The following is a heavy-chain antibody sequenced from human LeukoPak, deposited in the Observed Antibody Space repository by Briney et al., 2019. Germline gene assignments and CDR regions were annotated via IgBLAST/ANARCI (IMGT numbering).Heavy chain of an antibody. CDR1: GFTFSSYA. J-gene: IGHJ6*03. Sequence: GGSLRLSCAASGFTFSSYAMSWVRQAPGKGLEWVSAISGSGGSTYYADSVKGRFTISRDNSKNTLYLQMNSLRAEDTAVYYCAKFRGDRTYYYYYMDVWGKGTTVTVSS. CDR3: AKFRGDRTYYYYYMDV. CDR2: ISGSGGST. V-gene: IGHV3-23*01. D-gene: IGHD4-17*01.